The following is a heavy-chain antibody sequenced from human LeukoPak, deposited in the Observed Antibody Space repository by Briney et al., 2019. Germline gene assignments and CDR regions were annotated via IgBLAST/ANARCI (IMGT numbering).Heavy chain of an antibody. CDR3: AREDWNYGSNWFDP. J-gene: IGHJ5*02. V-gene: IGHV4-38-2*02. Sequence: KPSETLSLTCTVSGYSISSGYYWGWIRQPPGKGLEWIGSIYHSGSTYYNPSLKSRVTISVDTSKNQFSLKLSSVTAADTAVYYCAREDWNYGSNWFDPWGQGTLVTVSS. CDR1: GYSISSGYY. CDR2: IYHSGST. D-gene: IGHD1-7*01.